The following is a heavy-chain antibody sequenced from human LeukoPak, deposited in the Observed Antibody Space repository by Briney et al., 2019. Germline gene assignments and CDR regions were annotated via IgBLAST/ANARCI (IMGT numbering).Heavy chain of an antibody. J-gene: IGHJ3*02. Sequence: SVKVSCKASGGTFSSYAISWVRQAPGQGLEWMGGIIPIFGTANYAQKFQGRVTMTRDTSISTAYMELSRLRSDDTAVYYCTSSGYYYVWAFDIWGQGTMVTVSS. CDR2: IIPIFGTA. V-gene: IGHV1-69*05. D-gene: IGHD3-22*01. CDR3: TSSGYYYVWAFDI. CDR1: GGTFSSYA.